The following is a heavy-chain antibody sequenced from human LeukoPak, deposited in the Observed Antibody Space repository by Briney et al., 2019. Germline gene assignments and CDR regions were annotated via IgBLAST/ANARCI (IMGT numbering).Heavy chain of an antibody. V-gene: IGHV4-59*01. Sequence: SETLSLTCTVSGGSISSYYWSWIRQPPGKGLEWIGYIYYSGSTNYNPSLKSRVTLSVDTSKNQFSLKLSSVTAADTAVYYCARFSYDSSGLSLYGMDVWGQGTTVTVSS. J-gene: IGHJ6*02. D-gene: IGHD3-22*01. CDR2: IYYSGST. CDR3: ARFSYDSSGLSLYGMDV. CDR1: GGSISSYY.